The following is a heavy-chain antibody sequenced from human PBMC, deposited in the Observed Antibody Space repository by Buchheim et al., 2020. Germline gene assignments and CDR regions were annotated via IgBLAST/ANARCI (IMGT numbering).Heavy chain of an antibody. CDR3: ARVRGDYVDY. CDR1: GFTFSSYC. Sequence: EVQLVESGGGLVQPGGSLRLSCAASGFTFSSYCMRWVRQAPGKGLEWVANIKQDESETYYVDSVKGRFTISRDYATNSLYLQMNGLRAEDTAVYYCARVRGDYVDYWGQGTL. J-gene: IGHJ4*02. CDR2: IKQDESET. V-gene: IGHV3-7*01.